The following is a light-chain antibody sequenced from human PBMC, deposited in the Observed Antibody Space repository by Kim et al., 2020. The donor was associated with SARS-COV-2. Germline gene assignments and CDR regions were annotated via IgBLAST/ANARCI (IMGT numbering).Light chain of an antibody. CDR2: DAS. J-gene: IGKJ2*01. V-gene: IGKV3-11*01. CDR3: QQRSNWPRVYT. CDR1: QSVSSY. Sequence: EIVLTQSPATLSLSPGERATLSCRASQSVSSYLAWYQQKPGQAPRLLIYDASNRATGIPARFSGSGSGTDFTLTISSLEPEDFAVYYRQQRSNWPRVYTFGQGTKLEI.